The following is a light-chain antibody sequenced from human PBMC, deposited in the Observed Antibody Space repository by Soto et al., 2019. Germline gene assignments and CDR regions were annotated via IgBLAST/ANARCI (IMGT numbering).Light chain of an antibody. Sequence: QSVLTQPASVSGSPGQSITISCTGSSSDIGAYNYVSWCQQYPGKAPKLIISEVSNRPSGVSNRFSGSKSGTAASLTISGLQTEDEADYFCFSFTTDWTHVFGTGTKGTVL. J-gene: IGLJ1*01. CDR1: SSDIGAYNY. V-gene: IGLV2-14*01. CDR2: EVS. CDR3: FSFTTDWTHV.